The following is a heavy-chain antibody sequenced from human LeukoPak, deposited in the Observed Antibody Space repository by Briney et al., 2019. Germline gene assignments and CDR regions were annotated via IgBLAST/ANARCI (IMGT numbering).Heavy chain of an antibody. V-gene: IGHV4-34*01. CDR1: GGSLNGYY. D-gene: IGHD2-21*02. J-gene: IGHJ6*03. Sequence: SETLSLTCAVYGGSLNGYYWSWIRQPPGKGLEWIGEINHSGSTNYNPSLKSRVTISVDTSRNQFSLKLSSVTAADTAVYYCARGGMGVVTAIEVWDYYYYYMDVWGKGTTVTVSS. CDR2: INHSGST. CDR3: ARGGMGVVTAIEVWDYYYYYMDV.